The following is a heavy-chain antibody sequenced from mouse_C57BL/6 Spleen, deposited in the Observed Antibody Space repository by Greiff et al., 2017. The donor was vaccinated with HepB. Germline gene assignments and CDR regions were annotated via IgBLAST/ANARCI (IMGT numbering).Heavy chain of an antibody. Sequence: QVQLQQPGAELVKPGASVKLSCKASGYTFTSYWMHWVKQRPGQGLEWIGMIHPNSGSTNYNEKFKSKATLTVDKSSSTAYMQLSSLTSEDSAVYYCARWGRYYGSSLDYWGQGTTLTVSS. J-gene: IGHJ2*01. CDR3: ARWGRYYGSSLDY. D-gene: IGHD1-1*01. CDR2: IHPNSGST. V-gene: IGHV1-64*01. CDR1: GYTFTSYW.